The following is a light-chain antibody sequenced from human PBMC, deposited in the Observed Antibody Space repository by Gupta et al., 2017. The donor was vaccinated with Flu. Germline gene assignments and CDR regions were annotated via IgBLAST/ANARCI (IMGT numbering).Light chain of an antibody. Sequence: TATLTCGTSAGAGSSGYCPNWFQQKPGQAPRALIYGTYNKRAWTPARFSGSGLGGKAALTLAAVQAEGEAKYFCLLDCGGAWVFGGGTELTVL. CDR2: GTY. CDR3: LLDCGGAWV. J-gene: IGLJ3*02. CDR1: AGAGSSGYC. V-gene: IGLV7-43*01.